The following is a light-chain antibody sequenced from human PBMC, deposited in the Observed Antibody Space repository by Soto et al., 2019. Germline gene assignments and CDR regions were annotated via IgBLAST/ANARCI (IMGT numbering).Light chain of an antibody. CDR3: QQSYNTPLT. Sequence: MTQSPLSLPVTPGEPASISCRASQSISSYLNWYQQKPGKAPKLLIYAASSLQSGVPSRFSGSGSGTDFTLTISSLQLDDFATYYCQQSYNTPLTFGQGTKVDIK. V-gene: IGKV1-39*01. CDR1: QSISSY. J-gene: IGKJ1*01. CDR2: AAS.